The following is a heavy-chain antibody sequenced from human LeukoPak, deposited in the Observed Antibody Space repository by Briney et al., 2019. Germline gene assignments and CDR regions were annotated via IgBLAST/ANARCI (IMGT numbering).Heavy chain of an antibody. V-gene: IGHV4-4*02. CDR1: GGSISSSNW. CDR2: IYHSGST. CDR3: ARGVGDSSGYYYSGFDY. D-gene: IGHD3-22*01. J-gene: IGHJ4*02. Sequence: PSETLSLTCAVSGGSISSSNWWSWVRQPPGKGLEWIGEIYHSGSTNYNPSLKSRVTISVDKSKNQFSLKLSSVTAADTAVYYCARGVGDSSGYYYSGFDYWGQGTLVTVSS.